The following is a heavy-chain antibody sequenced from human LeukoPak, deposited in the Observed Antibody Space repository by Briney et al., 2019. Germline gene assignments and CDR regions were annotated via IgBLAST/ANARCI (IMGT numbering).Heavy chain of an antibody. D-gene: IGHD3-10*01. J-gene: IGHJ5*02. CDR3: AREYYYGSGSYNWFDP. CDR1: GGTFSSYA. V-gene: IGHV1-69*06. Sequence: SVKVSCKASGGTFSSYAISWVRQAPGQGLEWMGGIIPIFGTANYAQKFQGRVTITADKSTSTAYMELSSLRSEDTAVYYCAREYYYGSGSYNWFDPWGQGTLVTVSS. CDR2: IIPIFGTA.